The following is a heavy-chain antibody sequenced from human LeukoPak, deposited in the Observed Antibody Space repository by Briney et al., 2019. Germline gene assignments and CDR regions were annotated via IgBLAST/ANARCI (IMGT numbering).Heavy chain of an antibody. D-gene: IGHD6-6*01. CDR2: IIPIFGTT. J-gene: IGHJ4*02. V-gene: IGHV1-69*06. CDR1: GGTFSSYA. Sequence: SVKVSCKASGGTFSSYAISWVRQAPGQGLEWMGGIIPIFGTTNYAQKFQDRVTITADKSTSTAYMELRSLRSDDTAVYYCATSQDPDIAATRDTYFDYWGQGTLVTVSS. CDR3: ATSQDPDIAATRDTYFDY.